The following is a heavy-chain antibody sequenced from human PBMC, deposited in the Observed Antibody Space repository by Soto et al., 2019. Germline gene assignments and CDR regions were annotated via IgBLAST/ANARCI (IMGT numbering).Heavy chain of an antibody. V-gene: IGHV4-39*01. J-gene: IGHJ5*02. CDR1: EGSVSSSSNY. D-gene: IGHD6-19*01. CDR3: ARRRYSSGWANRFDP. CDR2: IYYSGST. Sequence: LETVFLTCTVSEGSVSSSSNYWGWIREPPGKGLEWIESIYYSGSTYYNPALKGRVAISVDTSKNQCSLKLSSVTAADTAVYYCARRRYSSGWANRFDPWGQATLVTASS.